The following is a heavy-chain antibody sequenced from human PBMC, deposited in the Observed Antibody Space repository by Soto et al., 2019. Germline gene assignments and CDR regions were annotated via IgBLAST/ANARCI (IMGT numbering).Heavy chain of an antibody. CDR1: GGTFSSYA. Sequence: SVKVSCKASGGTFSSYAISWVRQAPGQGLEWMGGIIPIFGTANYAQKFQGRVTITADKSTSTAYMELGSLRSEDTAVYYCAREGGGSYRSYFDYWGQGTLVTVSS. J-gene: IGHJ4*02. V-gene: IGHV1-69*06. D-gene: IGHD1-26*01. CDR2: IIPIFGTA. CDR3: AREGGGSYRSYFDY.